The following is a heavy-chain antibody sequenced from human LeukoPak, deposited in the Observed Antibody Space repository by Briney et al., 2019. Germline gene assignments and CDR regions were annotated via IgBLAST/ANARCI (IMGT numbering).Heavy chain of an antibody. CDR2: IYTSGST. Sequence: PSETLSLTCTVSGGSISSYYWSWIRQPAGKGLEWIGRIYTSGSTNYNPSLKSRVTMSVDTSKNQFSLKLSSVTAADTAVYYCARRVVVVVAAHFDYWGQGTLVTVSS. CDR1: GGSISSYY. CDR3: ARRVVVVVAAHFDY. V-gene: IGHV4-4*07. D-gene: IGHD2-15*01. J-gene: IGHJ4*02.